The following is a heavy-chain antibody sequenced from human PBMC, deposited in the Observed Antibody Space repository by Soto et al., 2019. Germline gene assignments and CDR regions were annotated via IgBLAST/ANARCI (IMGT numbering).Heavy chain of an antibody. CDR2: INPNSGGT. J-gene: IGHJ5*02. Sequence: ASVKVSCKASGYTFTAYYMHWVRQAPGQGLEWMGWINPNSGGTYHAQNFQGRVTMTRDTSTTTAYMELASLRSDDTAVYYCARGGGRGYNELDPWGHGTLVTVSS. CDR3: ARGGGRGYNELDP. CDR1: GYTFTAYY. D-gene: IGHD5-12*01. V-gene: IGHV1-2*02.